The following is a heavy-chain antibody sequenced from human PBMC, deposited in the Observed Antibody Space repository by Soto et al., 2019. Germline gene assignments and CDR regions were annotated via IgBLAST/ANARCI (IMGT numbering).Heavy chain of an antibody. CDR3: ARARAGGCGGDSYSGY. CDR2: INPNSGGT. CDR1: GYTFTGYY. Sequence: QVQLVQSGAEVKKPGASVKVSCKASGYTFTGYYMHWVRQAPGQGLERMGWINPNSGGTNYAQKFEGRVTMTSETSISTAYMELSRLRSDDTAVYYCARARAGGCGGDSYSGYLGQGTLVTGSS. J-gene: IGHJ4*02. D-gene: IGHD2-21*02. V-gene: IGHV1-2*02.